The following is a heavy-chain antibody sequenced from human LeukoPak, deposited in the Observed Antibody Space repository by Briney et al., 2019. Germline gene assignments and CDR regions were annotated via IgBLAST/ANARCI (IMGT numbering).Heavy chain of an antibody. CDR2: ISSSSTYI. CDR1: GFTFSDYN. D-gene: IGHD6-13*01. V-gene: IGHV3-21*06. Sequence: GRSLRLSCAASGFTFSDYNMNWVSQAPGKGLEWVSVISSSSTYIYYADSVKGRFTISRDNAKNSLYLQMNSLRAEDTAVYYCARVSTAASLAIDYWGQGTLVTVST. CDR3: ARVSTAASLAIDY. J-gene: IGHJ4*02.